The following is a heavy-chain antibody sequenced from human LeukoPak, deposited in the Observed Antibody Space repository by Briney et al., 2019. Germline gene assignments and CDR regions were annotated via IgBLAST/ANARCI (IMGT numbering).Heavy chain of an antibody. J-gene: IGHJ4*02. V-gene: IGHV3-23*01. CDR1: DFSFITYA. CDR2: ISGGGDAT. Sequence: GGSLRLSCAASDFSFITYAMSWVRQAPGKGLEWVSTISGGGDATYYADSVKGRFTISRDNSKNTLYLQMNSLRAEDTAVYYCAKGITGTTFGLDYWGQGTLVTVSS. CDR3: AKGITGTTFGLDY. D-gene: IGHD1-20*01.